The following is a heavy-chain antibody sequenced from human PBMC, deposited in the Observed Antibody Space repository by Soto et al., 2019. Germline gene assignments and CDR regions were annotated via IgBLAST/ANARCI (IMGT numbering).Heavy chain of an antibody. V-gene: IGHV4-39*01. D-gene: IGHD3-9*01. CDR1: GGSISSSSYY. Sequence: PSETLSLTCTVSGGSISSSSYYWGWIRQPPGKGLEWIGSIYYSGSTYYNPSLKSRVTISVDTSKNQFSLKLSSVTAADTAVYYCASLYDILTGYTTGDREFDYWGQGTLVTVSS. J-gene: IGHJ4*02. CDR3: ASLYDILTGYTTGDREFDY. CDR2: IYYSGST.